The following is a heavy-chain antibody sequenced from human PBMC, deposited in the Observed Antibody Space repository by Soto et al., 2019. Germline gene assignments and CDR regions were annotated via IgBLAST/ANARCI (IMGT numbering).Heavy chain of an antibody. D-gene: IGHD1-26*01. CDR1: GFFFTDYF. V-gene: IGHV3-11*01. J-gene: IGHJ4*02. Sequence: QVQLAESGGGLVKSGGSLTFSCSTSGFFFTDYFMSWIRQAPGKGLEWVSYISPSGDVTHYVDSVKGRFTISRDNTKNSLFLQMSSLRDDDTAVYYCARQLERRVGAASHWGQGTRVSVSS. CDR3: ARQLERRVGAASH. CDR2: ISPSGDVT.